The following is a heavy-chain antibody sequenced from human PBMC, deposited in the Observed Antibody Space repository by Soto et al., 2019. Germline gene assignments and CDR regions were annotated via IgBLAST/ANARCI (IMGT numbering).Heavy chain of an antibody. CDR1: GGTFSSYA. CDR3: ARDDSSGYYYGY. CDR2: IIPIFGTA. J-gene: IGHJ4*02. Sequence: SVKVSCKASGGTFSSYAISWVRQAPGQGLEWMGGIIPIFGTANYAQKFQGRVTITADESTSTAYMELSSLRSEDTAVYYCARDDSSGYYYGYWGQGTLVTSPQ. V-gene: IGHV1-69*13. D-gene: IGHD3-22*01.